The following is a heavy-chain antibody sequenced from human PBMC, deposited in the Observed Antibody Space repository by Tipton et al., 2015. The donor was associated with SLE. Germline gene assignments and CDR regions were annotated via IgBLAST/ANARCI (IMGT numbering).Heavy chain of an antibody. CDR3: ARGGSKHYDFWGRQMGPHAFDI. CDR2: IYYSGST. V-gene: IGHV4-59*12. Sequence: TLSLTCTVSGGSISNYYWNWIRQPPGKGLEWIGYIYYSGSTNYNPSLKSRVTISVDTSKNQFSLKLSSATAADTAVYYCARGGSKHYDFWGRQMGPHAFDIWGQETKVTVSS. CDR1: GGSISNYY. J-gene: IGHJ3*02. D-gene: IGHD3-3*01.